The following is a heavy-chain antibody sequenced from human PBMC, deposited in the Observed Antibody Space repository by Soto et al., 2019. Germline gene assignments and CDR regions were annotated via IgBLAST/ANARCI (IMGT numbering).Heavy chain of an antibody. CDR3: ARGTTPYSSSSRGDWFDP. CDR1: GGSFIGYY. D-gene: IGHD6-6*01. Sequence: SETLSLTCAVYGGSFIGYYWCWIRQPPGKGLEWIGEINHSGSTNYNPSLKSRVTISVDTSKNQFSLKLSSVTAADTAVYYCARGTTPYSSSSRGDWFDPWGQGTLVTVSS. J-gene: IGHJ5*02. V-gene: IGHV4-34*01. CDR2: INHSGST.